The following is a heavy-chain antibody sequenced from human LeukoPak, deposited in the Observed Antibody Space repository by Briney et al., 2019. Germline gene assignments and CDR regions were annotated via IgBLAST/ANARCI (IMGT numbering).Heavy chain of an antibody. CDR3: AGDSIYSSSGYYYGMDV. CDR2: INPNSGGT. CDR1: GYTSTGYY. Sequence: ASVKVSCKASGYTSTGYYMHWVRQAPGQGLEWMGWINPNSGGTNYAQKFQGRVTMTRDTSISTAYMELSRLRSDDTAVYYCAGDSIYSSSGYYYGMDVWGQGTTVTVSS. J-gene: IGHJ6*02. D-gene: IGHD6-6*01. V-gene: IGHV1-2*02.